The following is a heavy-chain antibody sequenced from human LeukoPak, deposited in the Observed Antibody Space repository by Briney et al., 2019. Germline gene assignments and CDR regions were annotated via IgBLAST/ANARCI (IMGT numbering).Heavy chain of an antibody. D-gene: IGHD4-23*01. CDR2: IDPSDSYT. CDR1: GYSFTSYW. Sequence: GESLKISFKGSGYSFTSYWISWVRQMPGKGLEWMGRIDPSDSYTDYSPSFQGHVTISADKSISTAYVQWSSLKASDTAMYYCARHNSGNSWFDPWGQGTLVTVSS. CDR3: ARHNSGNSWFDP. V-gene: IGHV5-10-1*01. J-gene: IGHJ5*02.